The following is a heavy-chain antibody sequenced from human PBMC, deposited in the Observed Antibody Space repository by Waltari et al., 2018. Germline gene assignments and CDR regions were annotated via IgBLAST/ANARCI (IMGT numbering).Heavy chain of an antibody. CDR3: RLVSRDYFDY. D-gene: IGHD2-21*01. J-gene: IGHJ4*02. CDR1: GFTFSSYG. Sequence: QVQLVESGGGVVQPGRSLRLSCAASGFTFSSYGMHWVRQAPGKGLEWVAVISYDGSNKYYADSVKGRFTISRDNSKNTLYLQMNSLRAEDTAVYYCRLVSRDYFDYWGQETLVTVSS. CDR2: ISYDGSNK. V-gene: IGHV3-30*03.